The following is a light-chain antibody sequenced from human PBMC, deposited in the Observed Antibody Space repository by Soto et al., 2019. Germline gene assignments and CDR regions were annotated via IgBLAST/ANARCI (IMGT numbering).Light chain of an antibody. CDR1: QSVSSY. V-gene: IGKV3-11*01. Sequence: EIVLTQSPATLSLSPGERATLSCRASQSVSSYLAWYQQKPGQAPRLLIYDASNRATGIPARFSGSGSGTDFTLTISSLEAEDVAVYFCQQRSNWPPTWTFGQGTKVEIK. CDR2: DAS. CDR3: QQRSNWPPTWT. J-gene: IGKJ1*01.